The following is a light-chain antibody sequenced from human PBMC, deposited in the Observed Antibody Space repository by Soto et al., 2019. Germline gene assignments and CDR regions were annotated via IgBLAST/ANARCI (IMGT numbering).Light chain of an antibody. CDR2: KAS. V-gene: IGKV1-5*03. J-gene: IGKJ1*01. CDR1: QSISSW. Sequence: IQMTQSPSTLSAAVGDRVTITFRASQSISSWLAWYQQKPGKAPKLLIYKASSLESGVPSRFSGSGSGTEFTLTISSLQHEDFATYYCQQYDSYSVTFGQGTKVDIK. CDR3: QQYDSYSVT.